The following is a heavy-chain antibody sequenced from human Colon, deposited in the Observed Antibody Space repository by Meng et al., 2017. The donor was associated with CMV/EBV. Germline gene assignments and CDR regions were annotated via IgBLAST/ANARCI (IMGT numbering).Heavy chain of an antibody. CDR1: GFTFSSYE. Sequence: GGSLRLSCAASGFTFSSYEMNWVRQAPGKGLEWVSYISSSGSTIYYADSVKGRFTISRDNAKNSLYLQMNSLRAEDTAVYYCAREVVPPRRMDVWGQGTTVTVSS. J-gene: IGHJ6*02. CDR3: AREVVPPRRMDV. CDR2: ISSSGSTI. D-gene: IGHD2-2*01. V-gene: IGHV3-48*03.